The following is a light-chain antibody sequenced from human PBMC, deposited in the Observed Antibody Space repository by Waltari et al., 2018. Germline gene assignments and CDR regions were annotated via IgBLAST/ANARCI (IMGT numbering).Light chain of an antibody. J-gene: IGLJ2*01. V-gene: IGLV2-23*02. CDR3: CSYAGTPRVV. Sequence: QPALPQPASVARTPGRSITTACTDTNNAIGSYTLVHWYQQHPGKAPKVIIFEVNKRPSGVSNRFSGSKSGNTASLTVSGLHPEDEADYYCCSYAGTPRVVFGGGTKLTVL. CDR1: NNAIGSYTL. CDR2: EVN.